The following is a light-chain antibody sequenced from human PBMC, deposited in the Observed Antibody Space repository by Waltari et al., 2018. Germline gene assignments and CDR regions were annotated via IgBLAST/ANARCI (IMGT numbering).Light chain of an antibody. V-gene: IGLV10-54*04. CDR3: SAWDSDLSGYV. CDR1: SNNVGNQG. CDR2: RNN. Sequence: QAGLTQPPSVSKGLRQTATLTCTGNSNNVGNQGAAWLQQHQGQPPKLLSYRNNNRPSGISDRFSASRSGNTASLTITGLQPEDEVDYYCSAWDSDLSGYVFGTGTKVTVL. J-gene: IGLJ1*01.